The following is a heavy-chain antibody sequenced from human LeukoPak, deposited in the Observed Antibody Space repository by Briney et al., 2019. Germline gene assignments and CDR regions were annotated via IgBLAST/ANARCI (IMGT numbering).Heavy chain of an antibody. D-gene: IGHD5-18*01. V-gene: IGHV4-59*01. CDR1: GGSISSYY. Sequence: SETLSLTCTVSGGSISSYYWSWIRQPPGKGLEWIGYIYYSGSTNYNPSLKSRVTISVDTSKNQFSLKLSSVTAADTAVYYCASQRGYSYGFDYWGQGTLVTVSS. J-gene: IGHJ4*02. CDR3: ASQRGYSYGFDY. CDR2: IYYSGST.